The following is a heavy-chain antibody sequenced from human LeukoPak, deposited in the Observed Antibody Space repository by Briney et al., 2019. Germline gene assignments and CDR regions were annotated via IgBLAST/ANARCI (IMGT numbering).Heavy chain of an antibody. CDR3: ARDLGGHYDILTGYYNLDY. J-gene: IGHJ4*02. D-gene: IGHD3-9*01. CDR2: IIPILGIA. V-gene: IGHV1-69*04. CDR1: GYTFTGYY. Sequence: GASVKVSCKASGYTFTGYYMHWVRQAPGQGLEWMGRIIPILGIANYAQKFQGRVTITADKSTSTAYMELSSLRSEDTAVYYCARDLGGHYDILTGYYNLDYWGQGTLVTVSS.